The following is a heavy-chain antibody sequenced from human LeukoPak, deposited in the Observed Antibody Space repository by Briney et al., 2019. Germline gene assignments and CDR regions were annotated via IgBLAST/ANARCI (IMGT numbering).Heavy chain of an antibody. CDR3: ASSDGSGSYYNPDAFDI. D-gene: IGHD3-10*01. Sequence: GGSLRLSCAASGFTFSSYEMNWVRQAPGKGLEGVSYISSSGSSSGRIIDYADSVKGRFTISRDNSKNTLYLQMNSLRAEDTAVYYCASSDGSGSYYNPDAFDIWGQGTMVTVSS. V-gene: IGHV3-48*03. CDR1: GFTFSSYE. J-gene: IGHJ3*02. CDR2: ISSSGSSSGRII.